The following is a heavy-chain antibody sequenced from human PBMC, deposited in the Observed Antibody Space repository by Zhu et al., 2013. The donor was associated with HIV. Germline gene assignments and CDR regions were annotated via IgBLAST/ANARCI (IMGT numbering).Heavy chain of an antibody. D-gene: IGHD6-19*01. Sequence: QVQLVQSGAEVKKPGASVKVSCKASGYTFTNYGITWVRQAPGQGLEWMGWISSYNGNTNYAQMLQGRVTMTTDTSTSTAYMDLRSLRSDDTAVYYCARDQVAGPFDYWGQGTLVTVSS. V-gene: IGHV1-18*01. CDR2: ISSYNGNT. CDR1: GYTFTNYG. CDR3: ARDQVAGPFDY. J-gene: IGHJ4*02.